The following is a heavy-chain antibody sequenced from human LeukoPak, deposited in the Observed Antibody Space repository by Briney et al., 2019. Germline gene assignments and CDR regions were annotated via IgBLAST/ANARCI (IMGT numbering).Heavy chain of an antibody. J-gene: IGHJ4*02. V-gene: IGHV4-34*01. CDR1: GGSFSGYY. CDR3: ARGYYYDSSGYPYYFDY. Sequence: SETLSLTCAVYGGSFSGYYWSWIRQPPGKGLEWIGEINHSGSTNYNPSLKSRVTISVDTSKNQFSLKLSSVTAADTAVYYCARGYYYDSSGYPYYFDYWGQGTLVTVSS. CDR2: INHSGST. D-gene: IGHD3-22*01.